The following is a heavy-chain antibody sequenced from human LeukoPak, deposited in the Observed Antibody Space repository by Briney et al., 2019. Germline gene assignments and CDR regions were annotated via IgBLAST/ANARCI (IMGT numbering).Heavy chain of an antibody. J-gene: IGHJ6*02. CDR3: ARLSVVPAGSYYGMDV. Sequence: SETLSLTCTVSGGSISSYYWSWIRQPPGKGLEWIGYIYYSGSTNYNPSLKSRVTISVDTSKNQFSLKLSSVTAADTAVYYCARLSVVPAGSYYGMDVWGQGTMVTVSS. CDR2: IYYSGST. CDR1: GGSISSYY. V-gene: IGHV4-59*01. D-gene: IGHD2-2*01.